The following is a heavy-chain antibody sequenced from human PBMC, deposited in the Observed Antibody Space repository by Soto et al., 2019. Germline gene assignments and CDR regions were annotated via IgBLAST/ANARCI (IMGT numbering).Heavy chain of an antibody. D-gene: IGHD2-15*01. CDR1: GGSISSSSYY. J-gene: IGHJ5*02. V-gene: IGHV4-39*01. Sequence: LSLTCTVSGGSISSSSYYWGWIRQPPGKGLEWIGSIYYSGSTYYNPSLKSRVTISVDTSKNQFSLKLSSVTAADTAVYYCARKVVVAATDWFDPWGQGTLVTV. CDR3: ARKVVVAATDWFDP. CDR2: IYYSGST.